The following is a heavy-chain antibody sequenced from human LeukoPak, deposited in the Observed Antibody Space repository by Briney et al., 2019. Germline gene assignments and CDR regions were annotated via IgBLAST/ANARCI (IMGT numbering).Heavy chain of an antibody. CDR3: ARGGGSRDGYNYVDV. V-gene: IGHV3-21*01. J-gene: IGHJ6*03. D-gene: IGHD5-24*01. CDR1: GFTFSSYS. CDR2: ISSSSSYI. Sequence: GGSLRLSCAASGFTFSSYSMNWVRQAPGKGLEWVSSISSSSSYIYYADSVKGRFTIPRDNAKNSLYLQMNSLRAEDTAVYYCARGGGSRDGYNYVDVWGKGTTVTVSS.